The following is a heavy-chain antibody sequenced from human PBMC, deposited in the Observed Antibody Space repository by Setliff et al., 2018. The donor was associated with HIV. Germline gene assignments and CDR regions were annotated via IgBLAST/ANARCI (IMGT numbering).Heavy chain of an antibody. CDR2: INAGNGNT. D-gene: IGHD3-10*01. CDR1: GYTFTDYA. V-gene: IGHV1-3*01. J-gene: IGHJ5*02. Sequence: VASVKVSCKASGYTFTDYAMHWVRQAPGQSLEWMGWINAGNGNTKYSQKFQGRVTITRDTSASTAYMELSSLRSEDTAVYYCASYGSGSSFDPWGQGTLVTVSS. CDR3: ASYGSGSSFDP.